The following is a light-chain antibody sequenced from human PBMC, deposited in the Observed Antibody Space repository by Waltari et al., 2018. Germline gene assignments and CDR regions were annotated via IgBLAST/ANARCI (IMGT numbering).Light chain of an antibody. CDR3: QSYDSSLTGSV. CDR1: SSNIAAGYD. V-gene: IGLV1-40*01. J-gene: IGLJ2*01. Sequence: QSVLTQPPSQSGAPGQRVTIPRTGRSSNIAAGYDVQWYQQLPGTAPKLLIFVNGNRPSGVPDRFSGSKSGTSASLAITGLQPEDEADYYCQSYDSSLTGSVFGGGTKVTVL. CDR2: VNG.